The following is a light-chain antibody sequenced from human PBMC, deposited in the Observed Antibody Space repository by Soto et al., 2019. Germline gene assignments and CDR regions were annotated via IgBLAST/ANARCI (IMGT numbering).Light chain of an antibody. V-gene: IGKV1-5*01. J-gene: IGKJ4*01. CDR1: QSISSW. Sequence: DIQMTQSPSTLSASVGDRVTITCRASQSISSWLAWYQQKPGKAPNLLIYDVSSVESGVSSRFSGSGSGTEFTLTISSLQPDDFATYYCQQYNSYSLFGGGTKVEIK. CDR2: DVS. CDR3: QQYNSYSL.